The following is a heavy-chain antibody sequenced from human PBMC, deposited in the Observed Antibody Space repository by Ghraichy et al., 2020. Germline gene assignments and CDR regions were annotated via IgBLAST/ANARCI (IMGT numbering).Heavy chain of an antibody. D-gene: IGHD4-11*01. J-gene: IGHJ6*02. CDR1: GGSFSGYY. Sequence: SQTLSLTCAVYGGSFSGYYWSWIRQPPGKGLEWIGEINHSGSTNYNPSLKSRVTISVDTSKNQFSLKLSSVTAADTAVYYCARGDWATTVKRSYYYYGMDVWGQGTTVTVSS. V-gene: IGHV4-34*01. CDR3: ARGDWATTVKRSYYYYGMDV. CDR2: INHSGST.